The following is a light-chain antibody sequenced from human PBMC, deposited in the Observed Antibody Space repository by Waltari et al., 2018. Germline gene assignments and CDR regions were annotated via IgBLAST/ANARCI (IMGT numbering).Light chain of an antibody. CDR1: NIGRKS. J-gene: IGLJ2*01. V-gene: IGLV3-21*03. CDR2: DDS. Sequence: SYVLTQPPPVSVAPGKTARITCGGNNIGRKSWHWYQQKPGQAPVLVVYDDSDRPSGIPERFSGSNSGNTATLTISRVEAGDEADYYCQVWDSSSDLVVFGGGTKLTVL. CDR3: QVWDSSSDLVV.